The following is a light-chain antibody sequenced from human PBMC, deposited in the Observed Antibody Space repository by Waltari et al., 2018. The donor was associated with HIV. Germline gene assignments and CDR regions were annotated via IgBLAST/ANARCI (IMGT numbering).Light chain of an antibody. V-gene: IGKV3D-15*03. CDR3: QQNNGSWT. Sequence: EIVVTPSPVTLSVSAGGRATLPGRASQNVRNKIVWYQRRPGQTPRLLMFATSVRATSIPTRCSGSASRTDFAIIITPQQPEDYGIYYCQQNNGSWTFGRGT. J-gene: IGKJ1*01. CDR1: QNVRNK. CDR2: ATS.